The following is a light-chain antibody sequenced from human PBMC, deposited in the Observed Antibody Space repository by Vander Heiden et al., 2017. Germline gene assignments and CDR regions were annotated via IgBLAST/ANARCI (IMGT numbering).Light chain of an antibody. V-gene: IGKV3-20*01. Sequence: EIVLTQSPGTLSLSPGERATLSCRASQSVSSSYLAWYQQKPGQAPRLLIYGASSRATGIPDRFSGSGSGTDFTLTISRREPEDFAVYYCQQYGSSPYTFGKGTKVEIK. CDR1: QSVSSSY. J-gene: IGKJ2*01. CDR3: QQYGSSPYT. CDR2: GAS.